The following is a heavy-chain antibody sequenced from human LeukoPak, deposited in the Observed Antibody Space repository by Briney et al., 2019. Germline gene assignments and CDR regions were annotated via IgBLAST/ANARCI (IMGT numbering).Heavy chain of an antibody. CDR2: ISAYNGNT. D-gene: IGHD6-19*01. Sequence: GESLKISCKASGYTFTSYGISWVRQAPGQGLEWMGWISAYNGNTNYAQKLQGRVTMTTDTSTSTAYMELRSLRSDDTAVYYCARDLAKYSSGWYAGGYWGQGTLVTVSS. V-gene: IGHV1-18*01. CDR3: ARDLAKYSSGWYAGGY. J-gene: IGHJ4*02. CDR1: GYTFTSYG.